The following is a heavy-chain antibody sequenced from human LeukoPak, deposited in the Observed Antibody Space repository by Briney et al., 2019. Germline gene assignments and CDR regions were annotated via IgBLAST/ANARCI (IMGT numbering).Heavy chain of an antibody. J-gene: IGHJ4*02. D-gene: IGHD4-17*01. Sequence: GGSLGLSCAASGFTFSDCYMSWIRQAPGKGLEWVSYISSSGSTIYYADSVKGRFTISRDNAKNSLYLQMNSLRAEDTAVYYCARDPSGDYVLDYWGQGTLVTVSS. V-gene: IGHV3-11*01. CDR2: ISSSGSTI. CDR3: ARDPSGDYVLDY. CDR1: GFTFSDCY.